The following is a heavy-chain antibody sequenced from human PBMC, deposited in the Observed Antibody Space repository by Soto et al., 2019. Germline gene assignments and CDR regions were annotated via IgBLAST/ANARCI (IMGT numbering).Heavy chain of an antibody. Sequence: LSETLSLTCAVYGGSFSGYYWSWIRQPPGKGLEWIGEINHSGSTNYNPSLKSRVTISVDTSKNQFSLKLSSVTAADTAVYYCARGGYYYDSSGETDAFDIWGQGTMVTVSS. V-gene: IGHV4-34*01. CDR1: GGSFSGYY. CDR2: INHSGST. D-gene: IGHD3-22*01. J-gene: IGHJ3*02. CDR3: ARGGYYYDSSGETDAFDI.